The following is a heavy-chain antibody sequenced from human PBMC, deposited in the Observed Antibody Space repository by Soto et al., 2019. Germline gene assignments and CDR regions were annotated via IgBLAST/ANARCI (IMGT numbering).Heavy chain of an antibody. J-gene: IGHJ6*02. V-gene: IGHV4-39*01. CDR2: IYYSGST. CDR1: GGSISSSSYY. D-gene: IGHD3-10*01. CDR3: ARRPNYGYYYYGMDV. Sequence: SETLSLTCTVSGGSISSSSYYWGWIRQPPGKGLEWIGSIYYSGSTYYNPSLKSRVTISVDTSKNQFSLKLSSVTAADTAVYYYARRPNYGYYYYGMDVWGQGTTVT.